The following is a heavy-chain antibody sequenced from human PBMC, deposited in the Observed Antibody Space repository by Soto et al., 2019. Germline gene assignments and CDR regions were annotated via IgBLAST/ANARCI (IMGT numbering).Heavy chain of an antibody. CDR1: GYTFTSYG. CDR2: ISAYNGNT. D-gene: IGHD6-19*01. Sequence: QVQLVQSGAEVKKPGASVKVSCKASGYTFTSYGISWVRQAPGQGLEWMGWISAYNGNTNYPQKLQGRVTSTTDTSTSTVYMELRSLRSDDTAVYYCARDAPSAVAGTIDYWGQGTLVTVSS. CDR3: ARDAPSAVAGTIDY. J-gene: IGHJ4*02. V-gene: IGHV1-18*04.